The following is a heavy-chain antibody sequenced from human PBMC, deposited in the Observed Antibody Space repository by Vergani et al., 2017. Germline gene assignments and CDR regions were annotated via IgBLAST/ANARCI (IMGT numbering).Heavy chain of an antibody. CDR1: GYSISNGYY. J-gene: IGHJ5*02. Sequence: QVQLQESGPGLVKPSETLSLTCDVSGYSISNGYYWGWIRQPPGKGLEWIGIIYHSGTTYYNPALKSRVTISLDTSKNQVSLKLNSVTAADPAVYYCARTVALWFGETKDGGWFDPWGQGSPVTVSS. V-gene: IGHV4-38-2*01. CDR2: IYHSGTT. CDR3: ARTVALWFGETKDGGWFDP. D-gene: IGHD3-10*01.